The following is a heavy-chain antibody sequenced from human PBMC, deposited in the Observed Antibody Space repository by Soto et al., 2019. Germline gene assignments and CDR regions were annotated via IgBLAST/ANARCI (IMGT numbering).Heavy chain of an antibody. D-gene: IGHD3-3*01. J-gene: IGHJ4*02. CDR1: GFTVSNLY. CDR2: ISSGGST. Sequence: EVQLVESGGGLVQPGGSLRLSCAASGFTVSNLYMTWVRQAPGKGLQWVAVISSGGSTYYADSVQGRFTISRDNSKNTLYLEMNSLRAEDTAVYYCARDTLGGAYDFLHGGQGTLVTVSS. CDR3: ARDTLGGAYDFLH. V-gene: IGHV3-66*01.